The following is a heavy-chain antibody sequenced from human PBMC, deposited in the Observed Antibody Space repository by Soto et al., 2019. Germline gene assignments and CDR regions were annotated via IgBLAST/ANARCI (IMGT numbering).Heavy chain of an antibody. CDR2: IIPMYGPA. D-gene: IGHD3-10*01. J-gene: IGHJ5*02. V-gene: IGHV1-69*01. CDR1: GGTFSSYA. CDR3: ARVTSMVRGVIDNWFDP. Sequence: QVPLVQSGAEVKKPGSSGTVSCKASGGTFSSYAIHWVRQAPGQGLEWMGWIIPMYGPAKYAQRFQGRVTITADESATTVYMELTSLTSQDTAVYYCARVTSMVRGVIDNWFDPWGHGTLVTVSS.